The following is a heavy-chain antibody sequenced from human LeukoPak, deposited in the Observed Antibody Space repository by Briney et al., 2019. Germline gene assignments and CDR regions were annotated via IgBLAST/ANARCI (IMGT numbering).Heavy chain of an antibody. CDR1: GGSFSGYY. CDR3: ARLLSRRLRYFDWLLIGDYFDY. Sequence: PSETLSLTCAVYGGSFSGYYWSWLRQPPGKGLEWLGEINHSGSTNYNPSLKSRVTISVDTSKNQFSLKLSSVTAADTAVYYCARLLSRRLRYFDWLLIGDYFDYWGQGTLVTVSS. CDR2: INHSGST. D-gene: IGHD3-9*01. J-gene: IGHJ4*02. V-gene: IGHV4-34*01.